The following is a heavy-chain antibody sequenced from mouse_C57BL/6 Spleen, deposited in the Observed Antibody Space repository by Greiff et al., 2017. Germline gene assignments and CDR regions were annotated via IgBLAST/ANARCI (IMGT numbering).Heavy chain of an antibody. V-gene: IGHV5-17*01. Sequence: EVQLVESGGGLVKPGGSLKLSCAASGFTFSDYGMHWVRQAPEKGLEWVAYISSGSSTIYYADTVKGRFTISRDNAKNTLFLQMTSLRSEDTAMYYCARYDYGGYFDVWGTGTTVTVSS. CDR1: GFTFSDYG. J-gene: IGHJ1*03. D-gene: IGHD2-4*01. CDR3: ARYDYGGYFDV. CDR2: ISSGSSTI.